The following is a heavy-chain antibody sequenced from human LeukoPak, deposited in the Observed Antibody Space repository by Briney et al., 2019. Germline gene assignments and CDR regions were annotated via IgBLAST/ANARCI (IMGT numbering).Heavy chain of an antibody. D-gene: IGHD3-22*01. CDR1: GGYFSGYY. CDR3: ARRLITMIVVVIAVPYFDY. CDR2: INHSGST. V-gene: IGHV4-34*01. J-gene: IGHJ4*02. Sequence: SETLSLTCAVYGGYFSGYYWSWLRQPPAKGLEWIGEINHSGSTNYNPSLKSRVTISVDTSKNQFSLKLSSVTAADTAVYYCARRLITMIVVVIAVPYFDYWGQGTLVTVSS.